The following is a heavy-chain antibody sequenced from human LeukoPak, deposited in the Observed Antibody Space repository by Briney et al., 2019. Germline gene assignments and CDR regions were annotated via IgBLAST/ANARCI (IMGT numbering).Heavy chain of an antibody. Sequence: GGSLRLSCAASGFTFSSYAMSWVRQAPGKGLEWVSAISGSGGSTYYADSVKGRFTISRDNSKNTLYLQMNSLRAEDTAVYYCAKAGSGYYYDSSGYSDFDYWGQGTLVTVSS. V-gene: IGHV3-23*01. J-gene: IGHJ4*02. CDR2: ISGSGGST. CDR3: AKAGSGYYYDSSGYSDFDY. D-gene: IGHD3-22*01. CDR1: GFTFSSYA.